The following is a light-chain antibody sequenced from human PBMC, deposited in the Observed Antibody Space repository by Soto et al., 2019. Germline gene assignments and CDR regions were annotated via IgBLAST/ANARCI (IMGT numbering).Light chain of an antibody. CDR3: QQYGSSRT. J-gene: IGKJ1*01. Sequence: EIVLTQSPGTLSLSPGERATLSCRASQSVSGSYLAWYQQKPGQAPRLLIYGASIRATGIPDRISGSGSGTDFTHTISRLEPEDFAVYYCQQYGSSRTFGQGTKVEIK. CDR2: GAS. V-gene: IGKV3-20*01. CDR1: QSVSGSY.